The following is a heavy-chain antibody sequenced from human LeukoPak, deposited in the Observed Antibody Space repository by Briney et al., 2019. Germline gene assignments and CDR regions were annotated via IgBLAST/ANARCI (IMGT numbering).Heavy chain of an antibody. Sequence: ASVKVSCKTSGYTFTDYYIHWVRQAPGQRLEWMGRINPRSGGINYAQKFQGRVTMTRDTSISTAYMELSRLRSDDTAVYYCARVDGVHYGMDVWGQGTTVTVSS. CDR1: GYTFTDYY. V-gene: IGHV1-2*06. D-gene: IGHD3-16*01. CDR2: INPRSGGI. CDR3: ARVDGVHYGMDV. J-gene: IGHJ6*02.